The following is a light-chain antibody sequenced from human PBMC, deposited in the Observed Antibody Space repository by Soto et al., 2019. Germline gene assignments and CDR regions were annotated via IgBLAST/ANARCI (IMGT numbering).Light chain of an antibody. CDR1: QDISKY. CDR2: DAS. J-gene: IGKJ4*01. V-gene: IGKV1-33*01. Sequence: DIQMTQSPSSLSASVGDRVTIACQASQDISKYLNWYQFRPGQAPKLLIYDASNLETGVATRFRGSGSVTHFTLTIISLLPEDVATYYWQQYDNLLALTFFGGTKVHSK. CDR3: QQYDNLLALT.